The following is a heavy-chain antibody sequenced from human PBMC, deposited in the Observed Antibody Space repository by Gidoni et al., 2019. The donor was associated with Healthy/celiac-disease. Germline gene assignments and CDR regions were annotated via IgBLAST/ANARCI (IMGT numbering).Heavy chain of an antibody. V-gene: IGHV4-30-4*01. Sequence: QVQLQESGPGLVKPSQTLSLTCTVSGGSISSGDYYWSWIRQPPGKGLEWIGYIYYSGSTYYTPSLKSRVTISVDTSKNQFSLKLSSVTAADTAVYYCARQYCGGDCYTPLGYFDYWGQGTLVTVSS. CDR2: IYYSGST. D-gene: IGHD2-21*02. CDR3: ARQYCGGDCYTPLGYFDY. CDR1: GGSISSGDYY. J-gene: IGHJ4*02.